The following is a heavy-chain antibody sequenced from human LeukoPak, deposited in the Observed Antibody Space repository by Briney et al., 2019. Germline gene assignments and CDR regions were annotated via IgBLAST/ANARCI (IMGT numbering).Heavy chain of an antibody. Sequence: GGSLRLSCAASGFTFDDYAMHWVRQAPGKGLEWVSGISWNSGNIAYGDSVKGRFTISRDNAKNSLYLQMNSLRAEDTALYYCXXXVDRNYYYGMDVWGQGTTVTVSS. V-gene: IGHV3-9*01. CDR2: ISWNSGNI. J-gene: IGHJ6*02. CDR1: GFTFDDYA. D-gene: IGHD5-12*01. CDR3: XXXVDRNYYYGMDV.